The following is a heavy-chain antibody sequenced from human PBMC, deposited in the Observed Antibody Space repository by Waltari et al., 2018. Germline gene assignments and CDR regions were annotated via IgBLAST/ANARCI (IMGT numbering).Heavy chain of an antibody. D-gene: IGHD3-9*01. CDR3: AKNRPNYDILTGYYSYYYYMDV. J-gene: IGHJ6*03. V-gene: IGHV3-23*01. CDR1: GFTFSSYA. Sequence: EVQLLESGGGLVQPGGSLRLSCAASGFTFSSYAMSWVRQAPGKGLEWVSAISGSGGSTYYADSVKGRFTISRDNSKNTLYLQMNSLRAEDTAVYYCAKNRPNYDILTGYYSYYYYMDVWGKGTTVTVSS. CDR2: ISGSGGST.